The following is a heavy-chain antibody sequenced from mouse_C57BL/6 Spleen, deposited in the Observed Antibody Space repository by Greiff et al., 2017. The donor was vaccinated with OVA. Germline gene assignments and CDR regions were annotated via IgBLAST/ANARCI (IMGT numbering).Heavy chain of an antibody. J-gene: IGHJ4*01. CDR2: IHPNSGST. V-gene: IGHV1-64*01. CDR3: AREENYYGSSYVRYAMDY. Sequence: QVQLQQPGAELVKPGASVKLSCKASGYTFTSYWMHWVKQRPGQGLEWIGMIHPNSGSTTYNEKFKSKATLTVDKSSSTAYMQHSSLTSEDSAVYYCAREENYYGSSYVRYAMDYWGQGTSVTVSS. D-gene: IGHD1-1*01. CDR1: GYTFTSYW.